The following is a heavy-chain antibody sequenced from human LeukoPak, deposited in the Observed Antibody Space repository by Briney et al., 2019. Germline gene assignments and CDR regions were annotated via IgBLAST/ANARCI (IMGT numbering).Heavy chain of an antibody. CDR1: GFTFSSYW. V-gene: IGHV3-74*01. Sequence: PGGSLRLPCAASGFTFSSYWMHWVRQAPGKGLVWVARISSDGRTTTYADSVKGRFTISRDNAKSTLYLQMDSLRVEDTALYYCARGIASSRSVAIDLWGRGTLVVVSS. CDR3: ARGIASSRSVAIDL. D-gene: IGHD6-13*01. CDR2: ISSDGRTT. J-gene: IGHJ4*02.